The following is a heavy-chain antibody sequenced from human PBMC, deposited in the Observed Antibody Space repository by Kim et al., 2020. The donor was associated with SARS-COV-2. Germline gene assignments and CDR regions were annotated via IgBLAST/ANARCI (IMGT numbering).Heavy chain of an antibody. CDR3: AKDLSSGCDY. CDR1: GFTFSSHA. J-gene: IGHJ4*02. D-gene: IGHD6-25*01. V-gene: IGHV3-23*01. CDR2: IIGSGVST. Sequence: GGSLRLSCTASGFTFSSHAMGWVRQAPGKGLEWVSTIIGSGVSTYYADSVKGRFTLSRDNSKNTLYLQMNSLRAEDTAVYYCAKDLSSGCDYWGQGTLVT.